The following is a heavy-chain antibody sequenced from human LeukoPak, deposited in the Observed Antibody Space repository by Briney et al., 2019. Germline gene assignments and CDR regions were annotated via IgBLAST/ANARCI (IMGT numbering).Heavy chain of an antibody. V-gene: IGHV1-46*01. Sequence: ASVKVSCKASGYTFTSYYMHWVRQAPGQGLEWMGIINPSGGSTSYAQKFQGRVTMTRDTSTSTVYMELSSLRSDDTAVYYCATLGRGDFWSGYSTDYWGQGTLVTVSS. J-gene: IGHJ4*02. CDR3: ATLGRGDFWSGYSTDY. D-gene: IGHD3-3*01. CDR1: GYTFTSYY. CDR2: INPSGGST.